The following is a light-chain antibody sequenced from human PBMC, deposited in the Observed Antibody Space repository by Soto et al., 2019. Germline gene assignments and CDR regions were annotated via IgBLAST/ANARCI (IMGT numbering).Light chain of an antibody. V-gene: IGKV1-39*01. CDR3: QQSYSSIT. J-gene: IGKJ5*01. CDR2: AAS. CDR1: QSIGTY. Sequence: DIQMTQSPPSLSASVVDRVTISCRASQSIGTYLIWYQQKPGKAPNLLIYAASSLHSGVPSRFSGSGSGTDFTLTISSLQPEDFATYYCQQSYSSITCGQGTRREIK.